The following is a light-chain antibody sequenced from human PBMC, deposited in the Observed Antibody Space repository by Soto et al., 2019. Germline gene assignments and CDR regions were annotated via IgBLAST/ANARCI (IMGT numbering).Light chain of an antibody. Sequence: QSVLTQPASVSGAPGQSITISCTGTSSDVGGYNYVSWYQQLPGTAPKLMIYGVTNRPSGVSNRFSGSKSGNTASLTISGLQAEDEADYYCSSYTRTSTLVVFGTGTKLTVL. CDR1: SSDVGGYNY. CDR2: GVT. V-gene: IGLV2-14*01. J-gene: IGLJ1*01. CDR3: SSYTRTSTLVV.